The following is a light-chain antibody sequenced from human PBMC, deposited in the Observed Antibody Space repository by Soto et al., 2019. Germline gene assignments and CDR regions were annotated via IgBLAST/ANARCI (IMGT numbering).Light chain of an antibody. CDR1: SSNIGAGYD. V-gene: IGLV1-40*01. CDR3: QSYDSSLSGWV. J-gene: IGLJ3*02. CDR2: GNS. Sequence: QPVLTQPPSVSGAPGQRVTISCTESSSNIGAGYDVHWYQQLPGTAPKLLIYGNSNRPSGVPDRFSGSKSGTSASLAITGLKAEDEADYYCQSYDSSLSGWVFCGGTQLTVL.